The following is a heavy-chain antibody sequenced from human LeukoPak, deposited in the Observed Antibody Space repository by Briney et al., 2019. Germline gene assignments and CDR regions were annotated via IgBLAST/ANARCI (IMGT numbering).Heavy chain of an antibody. CDR2: VTWNSASI. Sequence: AGGSLRLSCAASGFTFDDYAMYWVRQAPGKGLEWVSGVTWNSASIDYAASVKGRFTVSRDNARNSLHLQMNSLRSEDTALYYCARGRSLKQWMVRSGAEYFDYWGQGALVTVSS. V-gene: IGHV3-9*01. J-gene: IGHJ4*02. CDR3: ARGRSLKQWMVRSGAEYFDY. CDR1: GFTFDDYA. D-gene: IGHD6-19*01.